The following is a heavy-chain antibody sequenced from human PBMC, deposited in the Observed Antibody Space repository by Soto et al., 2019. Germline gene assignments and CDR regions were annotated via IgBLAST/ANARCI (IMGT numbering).Heavy chain of an antibody. Sequence: ASVEVASKASEYSVTGYYMHCLRQAPGQGLEWMGWINPNSGGTNYAQKFQGWVTMTRDTSISTAYMELSRLRSDDTAVYYCARARYSGYREINYDYSGQGTLVTVPS. CDR3: ARARYSGYREINYDY. CDR1: EYSVTGYY. V-gene: IGHV1-2*04. CDR2: INPNSGGT. J-gene: IGHJ4*02. D-gene: IGHD5-12*01.